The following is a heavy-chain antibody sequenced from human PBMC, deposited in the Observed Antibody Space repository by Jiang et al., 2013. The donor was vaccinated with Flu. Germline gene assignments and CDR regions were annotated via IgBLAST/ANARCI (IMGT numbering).Heavy chain of an antibody. D-gene: IGHD3-3*01. CDR3: ARAARFSQGGNWFDL. CDR1: GDSVSSNNAA. V-gene: IGHV6-1*01. Sequence: GLVKPSQTLSLTCAISGDSVSSNNAAWNWIRQSPSRGLEWLGRTYSRSKWYNDYAVSVKGRITINPDTSKNQFSLQLNSVTPEDAAVYYCARAARFSQGGNWFDLWGQGTLVTVSS. CDR2: TYSRSKWYN. J-gene: IGHJ5*02.